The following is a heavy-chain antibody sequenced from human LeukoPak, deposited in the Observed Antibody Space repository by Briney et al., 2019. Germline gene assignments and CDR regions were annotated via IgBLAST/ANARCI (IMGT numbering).Heavy chain of an antibody. J-gene: IGHJ4*02. CDR1: GFTFSSYA. V-gene: IGHV3-23*01. Sequence: GGSLRLSCAASGFTFSSYAMSWARQAPGKGLEWVSGISSSGSGGNTYYADSVKGRFTISRDSSRNTLFLHMNTLRAEDTAIYYCATTVTTGGYFDYWGQGTLVTVSS. CDR3: ATTVTTGGYFDY. CDR2: ISSSGSGGNT. D-gene: IGHD4-17*01.